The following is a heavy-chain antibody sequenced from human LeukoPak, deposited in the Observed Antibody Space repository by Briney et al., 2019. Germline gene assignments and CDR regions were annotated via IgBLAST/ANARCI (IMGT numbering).Heavy chain of an antibody. CDR1: GFTFSSYS. CDR2: ISSSSSYI. J-gene: IGHJ4*02. CDR3: ASIIRYYYDSSGFPSG. V-gene: IGHV3-21*01. Sequence: GGSLRLSCAASGFTFSSYSMNWVRQAPGKGLEWVSSISSSSSYIYYADSVKGRFAISRDNAKNSLYLQMNSLRAEDTAVYYCASIIRYYYDSSGFPSGWGQGTLVTVSS. D-gene: IGHD3-22*01.